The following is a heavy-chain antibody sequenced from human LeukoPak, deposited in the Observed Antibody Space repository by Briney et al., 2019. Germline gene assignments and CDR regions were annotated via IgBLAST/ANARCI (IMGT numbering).Heavy chain of an antibody. CDR2: IYYSGST. CDR3: ARCLARCNNGFDI. D-gene: IGHD2/OR15-2a*01. V-gene: IGHV4-59*01. Sequence: PSETLSLTCSVSGASISGYYWSWIRQPPGKGLEWFGHIYYSGSTTYNPSLKSRVTISVDTSKDQFSLKVSSVTAADTAVYYCARCLARCNNGFDIWGQGTMVTVSS. CDR1: GASISGYY. J-gene: IGHJ3*02.